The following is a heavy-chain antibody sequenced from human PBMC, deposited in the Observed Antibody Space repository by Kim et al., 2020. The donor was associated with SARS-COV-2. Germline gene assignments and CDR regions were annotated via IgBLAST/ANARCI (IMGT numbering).Heavy chain of an antibody. D-gene: IGHD2-8*01. CDR3: ARGFAGVGAFDI. V-gene: IGHV4-31*02. Sequence: YYNPSLKSRVTISVDTSKNQFSLKLSSVTAADTAVYYCARGFAGVGAFDIWGQGTMVTVSS. J-gene: IGHJ3*02.